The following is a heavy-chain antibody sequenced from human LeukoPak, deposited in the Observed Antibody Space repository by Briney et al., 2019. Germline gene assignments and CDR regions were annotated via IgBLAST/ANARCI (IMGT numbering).Heavy chain of an antibody. CDR3: ATDSYVTGSYYRLFY. J-gene: IGHJ4*02. V-gene: IGHV3-74*01. CDR1: GFTFGTYG. CDR2: INSDGGTT. D-gene: IGHD3-10*01. Sequence: GGSLRLSCGASGFTFGTYGMHWVRQAPGKGLVWVSGINSDGGTTTYADSVNGRFPISRDNAKNPLYLQMNNLRAEDTVIYYCATDSYVTGSYYRLFYWGQGTLVTVSS.